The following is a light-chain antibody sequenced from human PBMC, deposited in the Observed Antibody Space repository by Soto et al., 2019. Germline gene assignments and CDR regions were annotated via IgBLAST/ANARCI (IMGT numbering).Light chain of an antibody. CDR3: QEYKSYSQT. J-gene: IGKJ1*01. V-gene: IGKV1-5*01. Sequence: DIQMTQSPTSLSASLGDRVTITCRASQSITNWLAWYQQKPGEAPKLLIYDASTLESGVPSRFSGSGSGTEFTLTISSLQPDDFATYYCQEYKSYSQTFGQGANVDI. CDR1: QSITNW. CDR2: DAS.